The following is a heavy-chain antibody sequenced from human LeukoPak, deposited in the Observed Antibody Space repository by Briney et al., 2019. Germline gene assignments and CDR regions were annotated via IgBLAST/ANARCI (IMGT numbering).Heavy chain of an antibody. CDR2: VYSGGST. Sequence: GGSLRLSCAASGFSVSNKYMSWVRQAPGKGLQWVSVVYSGGSTHYADSVKGRFTISRDQFKNTLYLQMNSLRAEDTAEYYCATHNESYYGPFDYWGQGTLVTVSS. CDR3: ATHNESYYGPFDY. V-gene: IGHV3-53*01. CDR1: GFSVSNKY. D-gene: IGHD1-26*01. J-gene: IGHJ4*02.